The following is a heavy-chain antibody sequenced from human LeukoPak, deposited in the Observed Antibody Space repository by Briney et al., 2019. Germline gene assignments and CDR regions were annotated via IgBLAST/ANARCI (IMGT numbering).Heavy chain of an antibody. D-gene: IGHD4-17*01. CDR2: IYYSGST. CDR1: GGSISSGGYY. Sequence: SETLSLTCTVSGGSISSGGYYWSWIRQHPGKGLEWIGYIYYSGSTNYNPSLKSRVTISVDTSKNQFSLKLSSVTAADTAVYYCARLTVTTDLFDYWSQGTLVTVSS. CDR3: ARLTVTTDLFDY. J-gene: IGHJ4*02. V-gene: IGHV4-61*08.